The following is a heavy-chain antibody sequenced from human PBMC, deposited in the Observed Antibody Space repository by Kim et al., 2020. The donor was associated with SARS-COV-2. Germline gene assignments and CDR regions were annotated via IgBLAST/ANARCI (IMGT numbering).Heavy chain of an antibody. CDR1: GFTFSAYG. Sequence: GGSLRLSCAASGFTFSAYGMHWVRQAAGRGLEWVAVISYDGRNKYYADSVKGRFTISRDNSKNTLYLQMNSLRAEDTALYYCARGWDNWNGVSDLDYWGQGTLVTVSS. CDR2: ISYDGRNK. V-gene: IGHV3-33*05. J-gene: IGHJ4*02. D-gene: IGHD1-1*01. CDR3: ARGWDNWNGVSDLDY.